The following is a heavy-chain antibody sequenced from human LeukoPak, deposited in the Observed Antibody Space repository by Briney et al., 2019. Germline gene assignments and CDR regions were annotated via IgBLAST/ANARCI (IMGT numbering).Heavy chain of an antibody. J-gene: IGHJ3*02. V-gene: IGHV4-59*01. CDR3: ARSYKRRGDAFDI. CDR2: IYYSGST. CDR1: GGSISSYY. Sequence: PSETLSLTCTVSGGSISSYYWSWIRQPPGKGLEWIGYIYYSGSTNYNPSLKSRVTISVDTSKNQFSLKLSSVTAADTAVYYCARSYKRRGDAFDIWGQGTMVTVSS. D-gene: IGHD3-10*01.